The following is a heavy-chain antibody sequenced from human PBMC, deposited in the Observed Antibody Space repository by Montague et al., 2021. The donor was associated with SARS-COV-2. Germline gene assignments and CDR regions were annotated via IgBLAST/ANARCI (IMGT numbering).Heavy chain of an antibody. CDR1: GYTFTSYD. CDR2: MNPNSGNT. J-gene: IGHJ4*02. CDR3: ARMSAGATIAFDY. V-gene: IGHV1-8*02. D-gene: IGHD1-26*01. Sequence: SVKVSCKASGYTFTSYDINWVRQATGQGLEWMGWMNPNSGNTGYAQKVQGRVTISKDTSKNQVVLTMTNMDPVDTATYYCARMSAGATIAFDYWGQGTLVTASS.